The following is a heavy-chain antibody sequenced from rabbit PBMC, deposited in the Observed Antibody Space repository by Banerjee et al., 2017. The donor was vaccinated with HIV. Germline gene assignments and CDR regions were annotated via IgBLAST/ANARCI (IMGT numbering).Heavy chain of an antibody. CDR3: ARGTGYAGYDYVTWYFNL. Sequence: QEQLKESGGGLVQPGGSLKLSCKASGFDFSSYYMSWVRQAPGKGLEWIGTIDGGSSGSTWYASWAKGRFTISKPSSTTVTLQMTRLTAADTATYFCARGTGYAGYDYVTWYFNLWGQGTLVTVS. D-gene: IGHD6-1*01. J-gene: IGHJ4*01. CDR2: IDGGSSGST. CDR1: GFDFSSYYM. V-gene: IGHV1S45*01.